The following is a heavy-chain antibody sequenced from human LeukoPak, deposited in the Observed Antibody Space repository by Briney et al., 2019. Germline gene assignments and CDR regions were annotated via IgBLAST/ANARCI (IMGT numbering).Heavy chain of an antibody. D-gene: IGHD3-22*01. CDR3: AREDYYESSGYYRNWFDP. Sequence: ASVKVSCKASGCTFTNYALHWVRQAPGQRLEWMGWINTGNGNTKSSQKFQGRVTITRDTSASTAYMELSSLRSEDTAVYFCAREDYYESSGYYRNWFDPWGQGTLVTVSS. CDR2: INTGNGNT. J-gene: IGHJ5*02. CDR1: GCTFTNYA. V-gene: IGHV1-3*04.